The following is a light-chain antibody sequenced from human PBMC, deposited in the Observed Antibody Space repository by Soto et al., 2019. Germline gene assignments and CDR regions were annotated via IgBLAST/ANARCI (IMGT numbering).Light chain of an antibody. CDR1: SSDVGGYNY. J-gene: IGLJ1*01. V-gene: IGLV2-14*03. Sequence: QSVLPQPASVSWSPGQSITISCTGTSSDVGGYNYVSWYQHHPGKAPKLLIYDVSNRPSGVSNRFSGSKSDNTASLTISGLQPEDEADYYCSSYTTSNTRQIVFGTGTKVTVL. CDR3: SSYTTSNTRQIV. CDR2: DVS.